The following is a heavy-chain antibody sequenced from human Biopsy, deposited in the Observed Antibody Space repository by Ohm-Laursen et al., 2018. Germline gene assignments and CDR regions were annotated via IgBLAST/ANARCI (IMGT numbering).Heavy chain of an antibody. J-gene: IGHJ1*01. CDR2: NIPILGTG. Sequence: SVKVSCKTPGGTFSNYGVNWVRQAPGQGLEWLGGNIPILGTGNYAQKFQDRATVAADTSTSTATMELRSLRSDDTAVYYCATKLTGYFHHWGQGTLVIVSS. CDR3: ATKLTGYFHH. V-gene: IGHV1-69*06. D-gene: IGHD3-9*01. CDR1: GGTFSNYG.